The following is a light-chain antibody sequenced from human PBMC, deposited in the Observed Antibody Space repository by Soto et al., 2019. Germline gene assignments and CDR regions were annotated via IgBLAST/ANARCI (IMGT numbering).Light chain of an antibody. J-gene: IGKJ3*01. V-gene: IGKV3-20*01. CDR2: VAS. CDR1: QSVSSTY. Sequence: EIVLTQSPGTLSLSPGERATLSCRASQSVSSTYLAWYQQKPGQAPRLLIYVASSRATGIPDRFSGSGSGTDFTLTISRLEPEDLAVYYCQQYGSSPLFAFGPGTKVEI. CDR3: QQYGSSPLFA.